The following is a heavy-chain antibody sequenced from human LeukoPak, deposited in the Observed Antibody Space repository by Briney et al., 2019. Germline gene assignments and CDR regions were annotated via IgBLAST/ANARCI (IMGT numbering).Heavy chain of an antibody. CDR1: GGTFSSYA. D-gene: IGHD3-3*01. J-gene: IGHJ3*02. CDR3: ARDPYYDYTHDAFDI. Sequence: ASVKVSCKASGGTFSSYAISWVRQAPGQGLEWMGRIIPILGIANYAQKFQGRVTITADKSTSTAYMELSSLRSEDTAVYYCARDPYYDYTHDAFDIWGQGTMVTVSS. V-gene: IGHV1-69*04. CDR2: IIPILGIA.